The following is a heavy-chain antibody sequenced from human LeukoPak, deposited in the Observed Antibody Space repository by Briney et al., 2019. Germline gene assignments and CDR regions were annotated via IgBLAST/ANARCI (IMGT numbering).Heavy chain of an antibody. J-gene: IGHJ3*02. V-gene: IGHV3-30*04. D-gene: IGHD1-7*01. CDR3: ARDSVWQLDLSPDDAFDI. CDR2: ISYDGTNK. Sequence: PGGSLRLSCTASGFTFSRYSMHWVRQAPGKGLEWVAVISYDGTNKYHAGSVKGRFSISRDNSKNTQYLQMKGLRAEDTAVYYCARDSVWQLDLSPDDAFDIWGQGTMVTVSS. CDR1: GFTFSRYS.